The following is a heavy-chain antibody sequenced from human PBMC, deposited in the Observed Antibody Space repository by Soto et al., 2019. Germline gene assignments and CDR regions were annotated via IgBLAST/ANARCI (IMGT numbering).Heavy chain of an antibody. CDR1: GYTFTSYS. CDR2: MNPNSGNT. Sequence: ASMKVSCNASGYTFTSYSLNCVRQSTLQWLEWMGWMNPNSGNTGYAQKFQGRVTITADESTSTAYMELSSLRSEDTAVYYCARDSSDPLSPNWFDPWGQGTLVTVSS. CDR3: ARDSSDPLSPNWFDP. V-gene: IGHV1-8*01. J-gene: IGHJ5*02.